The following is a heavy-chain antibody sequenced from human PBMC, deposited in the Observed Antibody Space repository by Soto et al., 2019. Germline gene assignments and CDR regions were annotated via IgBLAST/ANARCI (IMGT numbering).Heavy chain of an antibody. J-gene: IGHJ3*02. CDR2: ITGSGGST. CDR3: VKHRGNPSSAFDI. Sequence: GGSLRLSCVASGFTLSTYSMSWVRQAPGKGLEWVSGITGSGGSTYYADSVKGRFTISRDNSKSTVSLHMNSLRAEDTAVYYSVKHRGNPSSAFDIWGQGTMVTVSS. CDR1: GFTLSTYS. D-gene: IGHD3-10*01. V-gene: IGHV3-23*01.